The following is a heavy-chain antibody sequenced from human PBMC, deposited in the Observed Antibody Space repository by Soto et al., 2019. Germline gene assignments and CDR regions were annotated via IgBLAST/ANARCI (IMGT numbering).Heavy chain of an antibody. Sequence: EVQLVESGGGLVKPGGSLRLSCAASGFTFTRYSMNWVRQAPGKGLEWVSSISSTTNYIYYGDSMKGRFTISRDNAKNSLYLEMKGLRAENRAVYYCAREPGDLTSNFDYWGQGTLVTVSS. CDR2: ISSTTNYI. J-gene: IGHJ4*02. CDR3: AREPGDLTSNFDY. CDR1: GFTFTRYS. D-gene: IGHD3-10*01. V-gene: IGHV3-21*06.